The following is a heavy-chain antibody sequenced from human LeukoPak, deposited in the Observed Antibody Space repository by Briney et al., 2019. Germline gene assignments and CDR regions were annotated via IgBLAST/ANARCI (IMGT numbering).Heavy chain of an antibody. V-gene: IGHV4-4*09. CDR2: IYTSGST. CDR3: ARQRVGIAAAGSPYYYYYYMDV. J-gene: IGHJ6*03. CDR1: GGSISSYY. Sequence: SETLSLTCTVSGGSISSYYWSWIRQPPGKGLEWIGYIYTSGSTNYNPSLESRVTISVDTSKNQFSLKLSSVTAADTAVYYCARQRVGIAAAGSPYYYYYYMDVWGKGTTVTVSS. D-gene: IGHD6-13*01.